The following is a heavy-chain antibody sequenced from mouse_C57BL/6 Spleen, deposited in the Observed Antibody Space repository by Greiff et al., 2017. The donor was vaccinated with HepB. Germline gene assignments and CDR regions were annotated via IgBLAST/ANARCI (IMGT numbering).Heavy chain of an antibody. CDR1: GYAFTNYL. J-gene: IGHJ4*01. Sequence: VQLQQSGAELVRPGTSVKVSCTASGYAFTNYLIEWVKQRPGQGLEWIGVINPGSGGTNYNEKFKGKATLTADKSSSTAYMQLSSLTSEDSAVYVCSRDYYGYDGYYAMDYWGQGTSVTVSS. D-gene: IGHD2-14*01. V-gene: IGHV1-54*01. CDR2: INPGSGGT. CDR3: SRDYYGYDGYYAMDY.